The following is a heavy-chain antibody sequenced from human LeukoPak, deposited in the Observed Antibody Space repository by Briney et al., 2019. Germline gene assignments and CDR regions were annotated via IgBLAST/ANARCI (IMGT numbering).Heavy chain of an antibody. V-gene: IGHV3-53*01. CDR3: ARDKVYDSSGYYDY. D-gene: IGHD3-22*01. Sequence: GGSLRLSCAASGFTVSSNYMSWVRQAPGKGLEWVSVIYSGGSTYYADSVKGRLTISRDSSKNTLYLQMNSLRAEDTAVYYCARDKVYDSSGYYDYWGQGTLVTVSS. CDR2: IYSGGST. CDR1: GFTVSSNY. J-gene: IGHJ4*02.